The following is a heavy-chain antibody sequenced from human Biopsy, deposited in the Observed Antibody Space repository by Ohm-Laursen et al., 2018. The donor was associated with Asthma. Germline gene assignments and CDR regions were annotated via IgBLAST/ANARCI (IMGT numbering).Heavy chain of an antibody. D-gene: IGHD2-15*01. V-gene: IGHV4-59*07. CDR2: IHYSGST. Sequence: SVTLSLTCTVSGVSIRRYYWTWIRQPPGKGLEWIGNIHYSGSTYSNPSLKSRVTISVDTSKQQISLRLSSVIAADTAVYYCAGFCSGGNCPDHWGQGTLVTVSS. J-gene: IGHJ4*02. CDR1: GVSIRRYY. CDR3: AGFCSGGNCPDH.